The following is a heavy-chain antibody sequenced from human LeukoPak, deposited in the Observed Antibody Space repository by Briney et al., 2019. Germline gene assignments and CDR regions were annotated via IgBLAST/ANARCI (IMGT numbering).Heavy chain of an antibody. Sequence: GGSLRLSCAASGFTFSSYAMHWVRQAPGKRLEWVTVISYDGSNKYYADSVKGRFTISRDNSKNTLYLQMNSLRAEDTAVYYCARVSRILYGMDVWGQGTTVTVSS. V-gene: IGHV3-30-3*01. J-gene: IGHJ6*02. CDR2: ISYDGSNK. CDR3: ARVSRILYGMDV. D-gene: IGHD2-15*01. CDR1: GFTFSSYA.